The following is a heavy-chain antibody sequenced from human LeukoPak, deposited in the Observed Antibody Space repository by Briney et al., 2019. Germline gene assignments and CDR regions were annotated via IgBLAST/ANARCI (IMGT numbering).Heavy chain of an antibody. Sequence: GGSLRLFCAASGFTFSSYEMNWVRQAPGKGLEWVSYISSSGSTIYYADSVKGRFTISRDNAKNSLYLQMNSLRAEDTAVYYCARDDRLRLRAIDIWGQGTMVTVSS. V-gene: IGHV3-48*03. CDR2: ISSSGSTI. CDR3: ARDDRLRLRAIDI. D-gene: IGHD2-15*01. J-gene: IGHJ3*02. CDR1: GFTFSSYE.